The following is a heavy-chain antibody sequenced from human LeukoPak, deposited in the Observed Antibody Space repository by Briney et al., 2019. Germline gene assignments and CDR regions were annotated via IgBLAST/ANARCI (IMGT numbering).Heavy chain of an antibody. D-gene: IGHD3-10*01. CDR3: ARGVIRGYYYYYYYMDV. V-gene: IGHV4-59*12. J-gene: IGHJ6*03. CDR1: GGSISSYY. Sequence: SETLSLTCTVSGGSISSYYWSWIRQPPGKGLEWIGYIYYSGSTNYNPSLKSRVTISVDTSKNQFSLKLSSVTAADTAVYYCARGVIRGYYYYYYYMDVWGKGTTVTISS. CDR2: IYYSGST.